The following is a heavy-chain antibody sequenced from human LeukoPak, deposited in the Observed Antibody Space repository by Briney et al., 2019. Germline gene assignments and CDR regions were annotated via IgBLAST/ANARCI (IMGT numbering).Heavy chain of an antibody. D-gene: IGHD2-21*01. CDR3: ARGLLLPKSVFPH. V-gene: IGHV1-8*01. Sequence: ASVKVSCKASGYTFTSYDINWVRQATGQGLEWMGWMNPNSGNTGYAQKFQGRVTMTRNTSISTAYMELSSPRSEDTAVYYCARGLLLPKSVFPHWGQGTLVTVSS. CDR2: MNPNSGNT. CDR1: GYTFTSYD. J-gene: IGHJ4*02.